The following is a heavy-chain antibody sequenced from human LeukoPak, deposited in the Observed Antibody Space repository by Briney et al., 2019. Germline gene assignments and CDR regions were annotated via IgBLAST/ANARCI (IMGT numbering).Heavy chain of an antibody. CDR3: ARVSYYDSSGYCPL. D-gene: IGHD3-22*01. CDR1: GFTFSSYS. Sequence: PGGSLRLSCAASGFTFSSYSMNWVRQAPGKGLEWVSYISSSSSTIYYADSVKGRFTISRDNAKNSLYLQMNSLRDEDTAVYYCARVSYYDSSGYCPLWGQGTLVTVSS. J-gene: IGHJ4*02. V-gene: IGHV3-48*02. CDR2: ISSSSSTI.